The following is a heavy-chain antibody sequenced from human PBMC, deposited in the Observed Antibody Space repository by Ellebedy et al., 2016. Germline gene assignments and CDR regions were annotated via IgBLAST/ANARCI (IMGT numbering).Heavy chain of an antibody. CDR1: GFTFDDYA. CDR3: AKDRDVVGATKSFDY. Sequence: SLKISXAASGFTFDDYAMHWVRQAPGKGLEWVSGISWNSGSIGYADSVKGRFTISRDNAKNSLYLQMNSLRAEDTALYYCAKDRDVVGATKSFDYWGQGTLVTVSS. CDR2: ISWNSGSI. D-gene: IGHD1-26*01. V-gene: IGHV3-9*01. J-gene: IGHJ4*02.